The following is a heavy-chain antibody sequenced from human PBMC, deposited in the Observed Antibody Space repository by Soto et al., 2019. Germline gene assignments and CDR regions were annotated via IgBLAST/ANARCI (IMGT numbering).Heavy chain of an antibody. V-gene: IGHV3-11*01. Sequence: PGGSLRLSCAASGFTFSDYYMSWFRQAPGKGLEWVSYISGSGSTIHDADSVKGRFTISRDNAKNSLYLQMNSLRAEDTAVYYCARVGSIAAAGTPDYWGQGTL. CDR3: ARVGSIAAAGTPDY. CDR2: ISGSGSTI. CDR1: GFTFSDYY. D-gene: IGHD6-13*01. J-gene: IGHJ4*02.